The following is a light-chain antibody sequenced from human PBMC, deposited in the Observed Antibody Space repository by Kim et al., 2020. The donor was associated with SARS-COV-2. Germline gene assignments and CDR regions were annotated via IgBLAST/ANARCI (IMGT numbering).Light chain of an antibody. CDR2: GAS. Sequence: EIVLTQSPGTLSLSPGERATLSCRASQSVSSSYLAWYQQKPGQAPRLLIYGASSRATGIPDRFSGSGYGTDFTLTISRLEPEDFAVYYCQQYSSSPLTFGGRTKVDIK. CDR1: QSVSSSY. J-gene: IGKJ4*01. V-gene: IGKV3-20*01. CDR3: QQYSSSPLT.